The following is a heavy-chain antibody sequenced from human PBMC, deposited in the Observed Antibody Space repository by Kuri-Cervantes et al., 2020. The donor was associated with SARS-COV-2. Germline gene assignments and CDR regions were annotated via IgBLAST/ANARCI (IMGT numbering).Heavy chain of an antibody. CDR2: INHSGST. V-gene: IGHV4-59*04. CDR3: ARNWGRYYFDY. Sequence: SETLSLTCTVSGGSISSYYWSWIRQPPGKGLEWIGEINHSGSTYYNPSLKSRVTISVDTSKNQLSLKLSSVTAADTAVYYCARNWGRYYFDYWGQGTLVTVSS. J-gene: IGHJ4*02. CDR1: GGSISSYY. D-gene: IGHD7-27*01.